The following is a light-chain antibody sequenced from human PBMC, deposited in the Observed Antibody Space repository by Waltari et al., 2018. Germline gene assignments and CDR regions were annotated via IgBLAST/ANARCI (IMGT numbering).Light chain of an antibody. CDR2: MAS. CDR1: QSISNY. CDR3: QQYNTYSS. J-gene: IGKJ2*03. Sequence: DIQMTQSPSTLSASVGDTITITCRASQSISNYLAWYQQKPGKAPKLLIYMASSSGSGVPSRFSGSGSGTEFTLTISSLQPDDFATYYCQQYNTYSSFGQGTKLEIK. V-gene: IGKV1-5*03.